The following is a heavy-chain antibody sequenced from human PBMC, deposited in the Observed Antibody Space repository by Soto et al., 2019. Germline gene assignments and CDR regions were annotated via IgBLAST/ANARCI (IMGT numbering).Heavy chain of an antibody. CDR2: IIPILSSP. V-gene: IGHV1-69*13. D-gene: IGHD2-2*01. Sequence: GASVKVSCKASGGTFGSYAITWVRRAPGQGLEWLGGIIPILSSPAYAQKFQARVVITADEITNTAYMELNSLRFDDTAVYYCAREAPYCTSATCPKFYDMDVWGQGTTVTVSS. J-gene: IGHJ6*02. CDR1: GGTFGSYA. CDR3: AREAPYCTSATCPKFYDMDV.